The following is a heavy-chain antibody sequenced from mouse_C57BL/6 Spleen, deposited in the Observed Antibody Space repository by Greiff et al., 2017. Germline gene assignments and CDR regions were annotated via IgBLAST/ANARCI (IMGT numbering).Heavy chain of an antibody. Sequence: DVKLEESGPGLVKPSQSLSLPCSVTGYSITSGYYWNWIRQFPGNKLEWMGYISYDGSNNYNPSLKIRISITRDTSKNQFVLKLNSVTTEDTATYYCARGGLRLLRDWYVDVWGTGTTVTVSS. CDR2: ISYDGSN. V-gene: IGHV3-6*01. CDR1: GYSITSGYY. CDR3: ARGGLRLLRDWYVDV. J-gene: IGHJ1*03. D-gene: IGHD2-13*01.